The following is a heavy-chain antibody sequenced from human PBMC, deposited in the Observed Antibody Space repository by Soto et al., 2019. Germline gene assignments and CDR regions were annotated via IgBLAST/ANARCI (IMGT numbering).Heavy chain of an antibody. V-gene: IGHV4-31*03. CDR2: IYYSGST. J-gene: IGHJ5*02. D-gene: IGHD2-15*01. CDR1: GGSISSGGYY. Sequence: SETLSLTCTVSGGSISSGGYYWSWIRQHPGKGLEWIGYIYYSGSTYYNPSLKSRVTISVDTPKNQFSLKLSSVTAADTAVYYCARDSGARIPGYWFDPWGQGTLVTVSS. CDR3: ARDSGARIPGYWFDP.